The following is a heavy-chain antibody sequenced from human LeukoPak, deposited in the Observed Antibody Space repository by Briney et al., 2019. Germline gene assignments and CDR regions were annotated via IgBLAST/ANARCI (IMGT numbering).Heavy chain of an antibody. CDR2: IKQDGSEK. D-gene: IGHD3-22*01. V-gene: IGHV3-7*01. CDR1: GFTFSSYW. J-gene: IGHJ5*02. CDR3: ARPAPYYYDSSGYRWFDP. Sequence: GGPLRLSCAASGFTFSSYWMSWVRQAPGKGLEWVANIKQDGSEKYYVDSVKGRFTISRDNAKNSLYLQMNSLRAEDTAVYYCARPAPYYYDSSGYRWFDPWGQGTLVTVSS.